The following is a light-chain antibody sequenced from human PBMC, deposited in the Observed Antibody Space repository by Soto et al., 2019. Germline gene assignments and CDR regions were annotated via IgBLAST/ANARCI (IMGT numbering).Light chain of an antibody. CDR2: DAS. Sequence: EVVLTQSPATLSLSPGERATLSCRASQSVSSYLAWYQQNPGQAPRLLIYDASNRVTGIPPRFSGSGSGTDFTLTISSLEPEDFAVYYCQQRSNWPPTFGGGTKVEIK. CDR1: QSVSSY. J-gene: IGKJ4*01. V-gene: IGKV3-11*01. CDR3: QQRSNWPPT.